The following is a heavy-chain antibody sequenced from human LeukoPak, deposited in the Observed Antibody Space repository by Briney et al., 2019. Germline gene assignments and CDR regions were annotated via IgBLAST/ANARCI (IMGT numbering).Heavy chain of an antibody. Sequence: GGSLRLSCAASGFTFSSYSMNLVRQAPGKGLEWVSYISSSSSTIYYADSVKGRFTISRDNAENSLYLQMNSLRAEDTAVYYCARDGGPIVLVNEGFDYWGQGTLVTVSS. CDR3: ARDGGPIVLVNEGFDY. CDR2: ISSSSSTI. D-gene: IGHD3-22*01. J-gene: IGHJ4*02. V-gene: IGHV3-48*01. CDR1: GFTFSSYS.